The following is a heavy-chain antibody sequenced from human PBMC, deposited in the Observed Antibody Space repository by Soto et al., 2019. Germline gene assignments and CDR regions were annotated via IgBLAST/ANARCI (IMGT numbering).Heavy chain of an antibody. V-gene: IGHV3-23*01. J-gene: IGHJ4*02. CDR1: GFTFSSYA. CDR3: AKDGGPYYYDSSGYFSDY. D-gene: IGHD3-22*01. Sequence: PGGSLRLSCAASGFTFSSYAMSWVRQAPGKGLEWVSAISGSGGSTYYADSVKGRFTISRDNSKNTLYLQMNSLRAEDTAVYYCAKDGGPYYYDSSGYFSDYWGQGTLVTVSS. CDR2: ISGSGGST.